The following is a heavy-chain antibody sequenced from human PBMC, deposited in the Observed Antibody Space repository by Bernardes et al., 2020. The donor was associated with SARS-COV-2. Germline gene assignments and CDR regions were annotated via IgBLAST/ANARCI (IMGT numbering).Heavy chain of an antibody. CDR1: GFTFDDYT. D-gene: IGHD3-3*01. J-gene: IGHJ3*01. CDR2: VSWDGSTT. V-gene: IGHV3-43*01. Sequence: GGSLRLSCAASGFTFDDYTMHWVRQVAGKGLEWVSLVSWDGSTTNYADSVKGRFIISRDSSRNTVHLQMDSLRKEDTALYYCATERQSLTVFGVGHDAFDFWGQGTMVTVSS. CDR3: ATERQSLTVFGVGHDAFDF.